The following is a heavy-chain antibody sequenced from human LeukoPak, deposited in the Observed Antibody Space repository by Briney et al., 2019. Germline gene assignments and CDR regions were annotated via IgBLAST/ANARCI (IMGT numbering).Heavy chain of an antibody. V-gene: IGHV4-39*01. CDR2: IYYSGST. Sequence: PSETLSLTCTVSGGSISSSSYYWGWIRQPPGKGLEWIGSIYYSGSTYYNPSLKSRVTISVDASKNQFSLKLSSVTAADTAVYYCARRNSSGWRRTFDYWGQGTLVTVSS. J-gene: IGHJ4*02. D-gene: IGHD6-19*01. CDR1: GGSISSSSYY. CDR3: ARRNSSGWRRTFDY.